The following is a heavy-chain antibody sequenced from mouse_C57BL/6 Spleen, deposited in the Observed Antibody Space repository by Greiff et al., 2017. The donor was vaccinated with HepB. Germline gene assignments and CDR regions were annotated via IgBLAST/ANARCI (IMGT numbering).Heavy chain of an antibody. J-gene: IGHJ4*01. D-gene: IGHD1-1*02. CDR1: GYTFTDYY. CDR2: INPNNGGT. CDR3: SRDHYGAMDY. Sequence: EVQLQQSGPELVKPGASVKISCKASGYTFTDYYMNWVKQSHGKSLEWIGDINPNNGGTSYNQKFKGKATLTVDKSSSTAYMELRSLTSDDSAVYYCSRDHYGAMDYWGQGTSVTVSS. V-gene: IGHV1-26*01.